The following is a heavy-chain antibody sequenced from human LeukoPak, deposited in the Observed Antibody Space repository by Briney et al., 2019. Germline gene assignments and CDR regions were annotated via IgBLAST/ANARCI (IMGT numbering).Heavy chain of an antibody. V-gene: IGHV3-23*01. CDR2: ISGGDNNT. J-gene: IGHJ4*02. Sequence: PGGSLRPSCAASGFTFNSYAMSWVRQAPGKGLEWVSTISGGDNNTYYADSVKGRSTISRDNSKNTVYLQVNSLRADDTAVYYCAKSPYDHWGQGTLVTVSS. CDR1: GFTFNSYA. CDR3: AKSPYDH.